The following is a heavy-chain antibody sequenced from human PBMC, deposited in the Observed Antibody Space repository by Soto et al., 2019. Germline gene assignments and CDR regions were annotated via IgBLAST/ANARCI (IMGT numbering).Heavy chain of an antibody. D-gene: IGHD6-19*01. V-gene: IGHV1-24*01. CDR1: GYTLTELS. J-gene: IGHJ3*02. Sequence: ASVKVSFKVSGYTLTELSMHWVRQAPGKGLEWMGGFDPEDGETIYAQKFQGRVTMTEDTSTDTAYMELSSLRSEDTAVYYCATDPVRGWYRGAFDIWGQGTMVTVSS. CDR3: ATDPVRGWYRGAFDI. CDR2: FDPEDGET.